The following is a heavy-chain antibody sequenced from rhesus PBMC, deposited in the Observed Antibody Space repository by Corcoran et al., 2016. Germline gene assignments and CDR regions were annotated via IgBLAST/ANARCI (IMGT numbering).Heavy chain of an antibody. Sequence: QVQLQESGPGLVKPSETLSLTCAVSGGSISSGYYYWSWIRQPPGKGLEWIGYITYIGSTSYNQSLKSRVTISRDTSKNQFSLKLSSVTAADTAMYYCARDRNGWNNVSYWGQGVLVTVSS. J-gene: IGHJ4*01. D-gene: IGHD1-20*01. CDR1: GGSISSGYYY. V-gene: IGHV4-122*02. CDR3: ARDRNGWNNVSY. CDR2: ITYIGST.